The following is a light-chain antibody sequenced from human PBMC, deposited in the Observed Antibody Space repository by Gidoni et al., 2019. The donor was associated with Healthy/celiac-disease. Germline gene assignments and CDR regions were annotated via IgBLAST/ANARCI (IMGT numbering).Light chain of an antibody. V-gene: IGKV3-20*01. CDR3: QQYGSSPGT. CDR1: QSISSLY. J-gene: IGKJ3*01. CDR2: GAS. Sequence: EIVLTQSPGTLSLSPGERATPTCRASQSISSLYLAWYQQKPGQAPRLLIYGASSRATGIPDRFSGSGSGTDFTLTISRLEPEDFAVYYCQQYGSSPGTFGPGTKVDIK.